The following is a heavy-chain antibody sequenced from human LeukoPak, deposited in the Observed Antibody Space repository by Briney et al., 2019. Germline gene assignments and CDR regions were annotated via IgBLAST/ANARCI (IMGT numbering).Heavy chain of an antibody. CDR1: GGSISSGDYY. V-gene: IGHV4-30-4*08. CDR2: IYYSGST. D-gene: IGHD4-11*01. J-gene: IGHJ4*02. Sequence: SQTLSLTCTVSGGSISSGDYYWSWIRQPPGKGLEWIGYIYYSGSTYYNPSLKSRVTISVDTSKNQFSLKLSSVAAADTAVYYCARESTENEGENYFDYWGQGTLVTVSS. CDR3: ARESTENEGENYFDY.